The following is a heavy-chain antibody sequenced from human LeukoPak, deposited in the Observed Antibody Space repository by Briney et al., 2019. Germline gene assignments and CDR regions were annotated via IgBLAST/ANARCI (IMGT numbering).Heavy chain of an antibody. CDR1: GDSVSSNTAT. CDR3: ARRAGAYSHPYDY. Sequence: SQTLSLTCAISGDSVSSNTATWNWIRQSPSRGLEWLGRTYYRSKWFSDYALSVKSRIMINPDTSKNQFSLHLNSVIPEDTAIYYCARRAGAYSHPYDYWGQGTLVTVSS. V-gene: IGHV6-1*01. CDR2: TYYRSKWFS. D-gene: IGHD4/OR15-4a*01. J-gene: IGHJ4*02.